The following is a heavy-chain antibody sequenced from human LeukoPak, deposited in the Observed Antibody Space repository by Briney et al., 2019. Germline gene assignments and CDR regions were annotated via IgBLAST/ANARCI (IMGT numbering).Heavy chain of an antibody. D-gene: IGHD6-13*01. CDR2: IYPGNSDT. Sequence: GESLKISCKISGDRLTNNWIGWVRQVPGKGLEWLGLIYPGNSDTRYSPFFQGQVTFSVDTSISTAYLHWGGLKASDTAMYYCARFALTSSLDYCGQGTLVTVSS. V-gene: IGHV5-51*01. J-gene: IGHJ4*02. CDR3: ARFALTSSLDY. CDR1: GDRLTNNW.